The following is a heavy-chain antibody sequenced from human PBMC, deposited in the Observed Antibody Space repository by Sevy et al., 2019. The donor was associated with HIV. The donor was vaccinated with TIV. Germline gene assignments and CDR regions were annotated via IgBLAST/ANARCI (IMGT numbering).Heavy chain of an antibody. CDR1: GFTFSNYW. D-gene: IGHD1-20*01. Sequence: GGSLRLSCAASGFTFSNYWMSWVRQAPGKGLECVANINQDGSEKYYLGSVKGRFIGSRDNAKNSLYLQMNSLRAEDSAVYYCAREQITGSKPEYFDSWGQGTLVTVSS. CDR3: AREQITGSKPEYFDS. CDR2: INQDGSEK. J-gene: IGHJ4*02. V-gene: IGHV3-7*01.